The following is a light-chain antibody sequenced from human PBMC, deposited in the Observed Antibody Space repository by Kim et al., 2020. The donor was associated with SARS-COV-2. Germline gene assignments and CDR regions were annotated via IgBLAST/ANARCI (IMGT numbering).Light chain of an antibody. CDR2: AVS. J-gene: IGKJ2*01. CDR1: HTISTN. Sequence: SASVGDRVTITCRASHTISTNLNWYQQKPGKAPHLLIYAVSTLQIGVPSRFTGSGSGTDFTLTISSPQPEDFAAYYCQQTYDAPYTFGQGTKLEI. V-gene: IGKV1-39*01. CDR3: QQTYDAPYT.